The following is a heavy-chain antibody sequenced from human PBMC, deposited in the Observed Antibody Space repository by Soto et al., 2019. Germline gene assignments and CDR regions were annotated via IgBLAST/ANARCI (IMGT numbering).Heavy chain of an antibody. CDR1: GGSISSDY. CDR3: ARVGGVAARTFAY. CDR2: IYFSGST. Sequence: SETLSLTCTVSGGSISSDYWSWVRQPPGKGLEWIGYIYFSGSTNYNPSLESRVTISLDASKAQFSLKLRSLTTADTAVYYCARVGGVAARTFAYWGQGTLVTVSS. J-gene: IGHJ4*02. D-gene: IGHD6-6*01. V-gene: IGHV4-59*01.